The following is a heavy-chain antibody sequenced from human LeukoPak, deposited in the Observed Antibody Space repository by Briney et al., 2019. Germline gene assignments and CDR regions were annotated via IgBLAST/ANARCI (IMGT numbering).Heavy chain of an antibody. CDR3: AESLNYYDSSGYLS. D-gene: IGHD3-22*01. CDR1: GFTFSSYA. V-gene: IGHV3-23*01. J-gene: IGHJ5*02. Sequence: GGSLRLSCAASGFTFSSYAMSWVRQAPGKGLEWVSAISGSGRSTYYADSVKGRFTISRDNSKNTLYLQMNSLRAEDTAVYYCAESLNYYDSSGYLSWGQGTLVTVSS. CDR2: ISGSGRST.